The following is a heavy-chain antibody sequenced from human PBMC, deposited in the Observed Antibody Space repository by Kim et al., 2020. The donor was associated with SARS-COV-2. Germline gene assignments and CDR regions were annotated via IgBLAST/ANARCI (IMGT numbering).Heavy chain of an antibody. V-gene: IGHV3-30*04. D-gene: IGHD6-19*01. CDR1: GFTFSSYA. J-gene: IGHJ5*02. Sequence: GGSLRLSCAASGFTFSSYAMHWVRQAPGKGLEWVAVISYDGSNKYYADSVKGRFTISRDNSKNTLYLQMNSLRAEDTAVYYCAREINYSSGWYSDEVWFDPWGQGTLVTVSS. CDR3: AREINYSSGWYSDEVWFDP. CDR2: ISYDGSNK.